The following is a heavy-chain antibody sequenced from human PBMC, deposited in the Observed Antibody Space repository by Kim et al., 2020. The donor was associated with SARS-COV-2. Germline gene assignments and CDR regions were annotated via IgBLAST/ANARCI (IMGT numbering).Heavy chain of an antibody. CDR1: GFTVSSNY. CDR3: ASLTTREVSY. J-gene: IGHJ4*02. CDR2: IYIAGTT. V-gene: IGHV3-53*01. Sequence: GGSLRLSCAASGFTVSSNYMNWVRQAPGKGLEWVSVIYIAGTTYYADSVKGRFTISRDNSKNTLYLQMNSLRAEDTAVYYCASLTTREVSYWGQGTLVTVSS.